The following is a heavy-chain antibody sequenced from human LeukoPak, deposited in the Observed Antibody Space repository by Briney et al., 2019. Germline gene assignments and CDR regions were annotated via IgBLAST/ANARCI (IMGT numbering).Heavy chain of an antibody. D-gene: IGHD3-16*01. CDR2: IIPILGIA. V-gene: IGHV1-69*10. Sequence: SVKVSCKASGGTFSSYAVSWVRQAPGQGLEWMGGIIPILGIANYAQKFQGRVTITADESTSTAYMELSSLRSEDTAVYYCARGVGWVKSYYYGMDVWGQGTTVTVSS. CDR3: ARGVGWVKSYYYGMDV. CDR1: GGTFSSYA. J-gene: IGHJ6*02.